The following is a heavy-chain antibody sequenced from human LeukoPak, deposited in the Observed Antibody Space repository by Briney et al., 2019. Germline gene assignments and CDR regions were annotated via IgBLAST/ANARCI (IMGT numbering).Heavy chain of an antibody. CDR3: AREGYFSDSGVYYGGPPRH. V-gene: IGHV7-4-1*02. D-gene: IGHD3-22*01. Sequence: ASVKVSCKASGYTFTSYAMNWVRQAPGQGLEWMGWINTNTGNPTYAQGFTGRFVFSLDTSVSTAYLQISSLKAEDTAVYYCAREGYFSDSGVYYGGPPRHWGQGTLVTVSS. CDR1: GYTFTSYA. CDR2: INTNTGNP. J-gene: IGHJ1*01.